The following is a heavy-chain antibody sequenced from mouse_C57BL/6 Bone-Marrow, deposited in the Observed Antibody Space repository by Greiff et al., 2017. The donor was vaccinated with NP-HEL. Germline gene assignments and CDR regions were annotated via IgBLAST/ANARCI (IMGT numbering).Heavy chain of an antibody. J-gene: IGHJ3*01. V-gene: IGHV2-2*01. CDR2: IWSGGST. Sequence: QVQLQQSGPGLVQPSQSLSITCTVSGFSLTSYGVHWVRQSPGQGLEWLGVIWSGGSTDYNAAFISRLSISKDNSKSQVLFKMNSLQADDTAIYYCARNDPSGYAWFAYWGQGTLVTVSA. D-gene: IGHD2-2*01. CDR1: GFSLTSYG. CDR3: ARNDPSGYAWFAY.